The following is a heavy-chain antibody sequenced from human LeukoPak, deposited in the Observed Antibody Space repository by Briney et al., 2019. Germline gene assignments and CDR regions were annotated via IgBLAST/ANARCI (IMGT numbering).Heavy chain of an antibody. J-gene: IGHJ4*02. Sequence: GGSLRLSCAASGFTFSRFWMHWVRQAPGKGLVWVSRITGDGSSTNYADSVKGRFTISRDNAKSTLYLQMSSLRAEDTAVYYCAKIDAYWGQGTLVTVSS. CDR1: GFTFSRFW. CDR2: ITGDGSST. V-gene: IGHV3-74*01. CDR3: AKIDAY.